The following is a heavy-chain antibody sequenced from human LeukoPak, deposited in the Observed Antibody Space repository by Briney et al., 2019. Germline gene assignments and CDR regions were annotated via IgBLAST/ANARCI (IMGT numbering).Heavy chain of an antibody. CDR1: GFTFSSYS. CDR2: ISSSSSYI. D-gene: IGHD5-12*01. CDR3: ARGYSGYDLFDY. V-gene: IGHV3-21*01. J-gene: IGHJ4*02. Sequence: PGGSLRPSCAASGFTFSSYSMNWVRQAPGKGLEWVSSISSSSSYIYYADSVKGRFTISRDNAKNSLYLQMNSLRAEDTAVYYCARGYSGYDLFDYWGQGTLVTVSS.